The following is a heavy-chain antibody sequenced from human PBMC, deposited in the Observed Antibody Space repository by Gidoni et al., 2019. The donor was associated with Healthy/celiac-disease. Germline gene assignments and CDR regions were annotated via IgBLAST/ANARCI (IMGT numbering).Heavy chain of an antibody. Sequence: EVQLVESGGGLVQPGRSLRLSCAASGFTFADSAMHWVRQAPGQGLAWVSGISWNSGSIGYADSVKGRFTISRDNAKNSLYLQMNSLRAEDTALYYCAKDIGTGSHYYYGMDVWGQGTTVTVSS. J-gene: IGHJ6*02. CDR3: AKDIGTGSHYYYGMDV. V-gene: IGHV3-9*01. D-gene: IGHD1-26*01. CDR2: ISWNSGSI. CDR1: GFTFADSA.